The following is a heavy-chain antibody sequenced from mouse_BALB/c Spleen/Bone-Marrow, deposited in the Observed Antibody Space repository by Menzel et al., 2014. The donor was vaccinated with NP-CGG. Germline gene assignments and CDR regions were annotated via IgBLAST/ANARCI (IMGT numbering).Heavy chain of an antibody. D-gene: IGHD2-14*01. V-gene: IGHV2-3*01. J-gene: IGHJ4*01. CDR1: GSSLTNYG. CDR2: IWGDGST. CDR3: AKQDYYRYDYAMDY. Sequence: VQLQESGTGLVAPSQSLSITCTVSGSSLTNYGVSWVRPPPGKGLEWLGVIWGDGSTNYHSALISRLSISKDNSKSQVFLKLNSLQTDDTATYYCAKQDYYRYDYAMDYWGQGTSVTVSS.